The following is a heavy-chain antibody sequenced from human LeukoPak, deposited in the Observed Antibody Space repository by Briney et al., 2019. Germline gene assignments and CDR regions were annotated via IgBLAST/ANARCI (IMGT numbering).Heavy chain of an antibody. CDR1: GFTFSSYA. CDR3: AKDFREGPYGDYSPEYFQH. V-gene: IGHV3-23*01. CDR2: ISGSGGST. D-gene: IGHD4-17*01. J-gene: IGHJ1*01. Sequence: QPGGSLRLSCAASGFTFSSYAMSWVRQAPGKGLEWVSAISGSGGSTYYADSVKGRFTISRDNSKNTLYLQMNSLRAEDTAVYYCAKDFREGPYGDYSPEYFQHWGQGTLVTVSS.